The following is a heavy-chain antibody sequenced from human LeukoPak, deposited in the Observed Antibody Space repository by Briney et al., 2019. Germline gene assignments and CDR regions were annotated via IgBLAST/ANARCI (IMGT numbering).Heavy chain of an antibody. CDR2: VNWNGGNT. CDR1: GFTFDDYA. J-gene: IGHJ4*02. D-gene: IGHD3-22*01. Sequence: GGSLRLSCAASGFTFDDYAMSWVRQAPGKGLEWVSGVNWNGGNTDYADSVKGRFTISRDNAKNSLHLQMNSLRAEDTALYHCARVGDSSGYYHVDYWGQGILVTVSS. CDR3: ARVGDSSGYYHVDY. V-gene: IGHV3-20*01.